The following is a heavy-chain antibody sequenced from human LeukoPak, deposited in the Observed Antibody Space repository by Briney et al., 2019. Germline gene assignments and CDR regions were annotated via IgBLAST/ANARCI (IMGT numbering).Heavy chain of an antibody. D-gene: IGHD2-2*01. V-gene: IGHV1-2*02. CDR2: INPDSGGT. CDR3: ARALPGYCSSTSCSNWFDP. CDR1: GYTFTGYY. Sequence: PGASVKVSCKASGYTFTGYYMHWVRQAPGQGLEWMGWINPDSGGTNYAQKFQGRVTMTRDTSISTAYMELSRLRSDDTAVYYCARALPGYCSSTSCSNWFDPWGQGTLVTVSS. J-gene: IGHJ5*02.